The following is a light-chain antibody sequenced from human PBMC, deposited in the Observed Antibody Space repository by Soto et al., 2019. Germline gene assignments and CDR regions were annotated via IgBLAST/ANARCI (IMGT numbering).Light chain of an antibody. CDR1: SSDVGSYSY. CDR3: SSYAGSNNFV. CDR2: EVS. Sequence: ALTQPPSASWSPGQSVTISCTGTSSDVGSYSYVSWYQQHPGKAPKLMIYEVSKRPSGVPDRFSGSKSGNTASLTVSGLQAEDEADYYCSSYAGSNNFVFGTGTRSPS. V-gene: IGLV2-8*01. J-gene: IGLJ1*01.